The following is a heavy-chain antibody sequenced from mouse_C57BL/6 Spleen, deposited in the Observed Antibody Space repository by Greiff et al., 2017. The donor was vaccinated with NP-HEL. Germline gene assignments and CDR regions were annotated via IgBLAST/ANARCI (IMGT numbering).Heavy chain of an antibody. CDR3: ARSDDGSSYRYAMDY. Sequence: VQLQQSGAELARPGASVKLSCKASGYTFTSYGISWVKQRPGQGLEWIGEIYPRSGNTYYNEKFKGKATLTADKSSSTAYMELRSLTSEDSAVYFCARSDDGSSYRYAMDYWGQGTSVTVSS. D-gene: IGHD1-1*01. V-gene: IGHV1-81*01. J-gene: IGHJ4*01. CDR2: IYPRSGNT. CDR1: GYTFTSYG.